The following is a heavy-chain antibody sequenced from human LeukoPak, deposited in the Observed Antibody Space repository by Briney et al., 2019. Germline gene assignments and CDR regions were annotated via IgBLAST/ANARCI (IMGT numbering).Heavy chain of an antibody. V-gene: IGHV3-21*01. J-gene: IGHJ4*02. D-gene: IGHD3-10*01. CDR1: GFTFSSYS. CDR3: ASYYGSGSYYKFGY. Sequence: TGGSLRLSCAASGFTFSSYSMNWVRQAPGKGLEWVSSISSSSSYIYYADSVKGRFTISRDNAKNSPYLQMNSLRAEDTAVYYCASYYGSGSYYKFGYWGQGTLVTVSS. CDR2: ISSSSSYI.